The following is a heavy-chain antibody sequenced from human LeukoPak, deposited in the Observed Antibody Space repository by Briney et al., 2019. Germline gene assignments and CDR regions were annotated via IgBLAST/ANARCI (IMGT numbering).Heavy chain of an antibody. D-gene: IGHD3-3*01. CDR1: GFTLSDHY. CDR2: IKQDGSDK. CDR3: ARDGCFWSGYHAFDL. V-gene: IGHV3-7*01. J-gene: IGHJ3*01. Sequence: GGSLRLSCAASGFTLSDHYIDWVRQAPGKGLEWVANIKQDGSDKYYVDSVRGRFTISRDNAKRSLYLQMNSLRAEDTAVYYCARDGCFWSGYHAFDLWGQGTMVTVSS.